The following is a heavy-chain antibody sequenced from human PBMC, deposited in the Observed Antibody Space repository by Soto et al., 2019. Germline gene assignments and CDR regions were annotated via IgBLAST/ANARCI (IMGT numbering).Heavy chain of an antibody. D-gene: IGHD3-10*01. J-gene: IGHJ6*02. V-gene: IGHV3-11*01. CDR3: ARDTNYYGSGSYYAISYYYYYYGMDV. CDR2: ISSSGSTI. Sequence: GGSLRLSCAASVFTFSDYYMSWIRQAPGKGLEWVSYISSSGSTIYYADSVKGRFTISRDNAKNSLYLQMNSLRAEDTAVYYCARDTNYYGSGSYYAISYYYYYYGMDVWGQGTTVTVSS. CDR1: VFTFSDYY.